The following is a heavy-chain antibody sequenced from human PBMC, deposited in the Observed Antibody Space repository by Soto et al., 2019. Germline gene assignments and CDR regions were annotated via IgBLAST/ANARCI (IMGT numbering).Heavy chain of an antibody. V-gene: IGHV4-39*01. Sequence: QLQLQESGPGLVKPSETLSLTCTVSGGSISSSSYYWGWIRQPPGKGLEWIGSIYYSGSTYYNPSLKSRVTIPVDTSKNQFSLKLSSVTAADTAVYYCARRTGSWPTLYFDYWGQGTLVTGSS. D-gene: IGHD6-13*01. J-gene: IGHJ4*02. CDR1: GGSISSSSYY. CDR2: IYYSGST. CDR3: ARRTGSWPTLYFDY.